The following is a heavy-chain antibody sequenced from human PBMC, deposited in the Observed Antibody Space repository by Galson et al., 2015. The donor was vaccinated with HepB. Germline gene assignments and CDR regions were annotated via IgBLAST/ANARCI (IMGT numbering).Heavy chain of an antibody. Sequence: SLRLSCAASGFTFSTYWMSWVRQAPGKGLEWVANIKQDGSEKYYVDSVKGRFTISRDNAKNSVYLQMNSLRAEDTAVYYCASGRTSGTRAGYYYGMDVWGQGTTVTVS. CDR3: ASGRTSGTRAGYYYGMDV. CDR1: GFTFSTYW. CDR2: IKQDGSEK. D-gene: IGHD1-1*01. J-gene: IGHJ6*02. V-gene: IGHV3-7*03.